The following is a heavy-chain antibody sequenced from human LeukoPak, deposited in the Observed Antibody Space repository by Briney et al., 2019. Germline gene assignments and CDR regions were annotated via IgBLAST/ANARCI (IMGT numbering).Heavy chain of an antibody. CDR3: ARQNWNAALDFDY. CDR2: IYYSGST. J-gene: IGHJ4*02. V-gene: IGHV4-59*01. D-gene: IGHD1-1*01. CDR1: GGSISSYY. Sequence: SETLSLTCTVSGGSISSYYWSWIRQPPGKGLEWIGYIYYSGSTNYNPSLKSRVTISVDTSKNQFSLKLSSVTAADTAVYYCARQNWNAALDFDYWGQGTLVTVSS.